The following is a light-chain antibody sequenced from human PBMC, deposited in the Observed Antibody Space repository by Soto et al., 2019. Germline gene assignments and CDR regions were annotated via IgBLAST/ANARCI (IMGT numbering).Light chain of an antibody. CDR1: QSVSSTY. V-gene: IGKV3-20*01. CDR2: GAS. J-gene: IGKJ3*01. CDR3: QQYDVSPFT. Sequence: EVVLTQSPGTLSLSPGERATLSCRASQSVSSTYLAWYQQKPGQAPRLLIYGASNRATGIPDRFSGSGSGTDFTLTIRRLEPEGFAVYFCQQYDVSPFTFGPGTKVDVK.